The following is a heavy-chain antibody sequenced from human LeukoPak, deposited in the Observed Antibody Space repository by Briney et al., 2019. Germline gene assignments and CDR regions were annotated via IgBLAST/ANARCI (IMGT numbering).Heavy chain of an antibody. V-gene: IGHV4-59*08. CDR1: GASISSYY. D-gene: IGHD3-10*01. CDR3: ARSQASGTYSGGY. J-gene: IGHJ4*02. Sequence: PSETLSLTCSVSGASISSYYWSWIRQPPGKGLEWIGYIYNGGSTYHNPSLKSRVTISMDTSKNQFYLKLTSVTAADTAVYYCARSQASGTYSGGYWGQGTLVTVSS. CDR2: IYNGGST.